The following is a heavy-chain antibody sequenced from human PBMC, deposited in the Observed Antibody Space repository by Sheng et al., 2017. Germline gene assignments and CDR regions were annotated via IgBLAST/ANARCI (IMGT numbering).Heavy chain of an antibody. CDR1: GFSLSTSGVG. J-gene: IGHJ4*02. Sequence: QITLKESGPTLVKPTQTLTLTCTFSGFSLSTSGVGVGWIRQPPGKALEWLALIYWDDDKRYSPSLKSRLTITKDTSKNQVVLTMTNMDPVDTATYYCAHRRPDDYGDYDVLDYWGQGTLVTVSS. D-gene: IGHD4-17*01. CDR3: AHRRPDDYGDYDVLDY. V-gene: IGHV2-5*02. CDR2: IYWDDDK.